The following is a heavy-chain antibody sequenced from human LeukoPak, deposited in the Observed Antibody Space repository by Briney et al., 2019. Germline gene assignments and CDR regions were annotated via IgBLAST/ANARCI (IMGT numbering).Heavy chain of an antibody. CDR2: IGSGSGGST. V-gene: IGHV3-23*01. Sequence: GGSLRLSCAASGFAFSSYAMTWVRQAPGKGLEWVSGIGSGSGGSTYYADSVKGRFTISRDNSKNTLYLQMNSLRAEDTAVYYCAKATTGTRNAFDIWGQGTMVTVFS. D-gene: IGHD1-1*01. CDR3: AKATTGTRNAFDI. J-gene: IGHJ3*02. CDR1: GFAFSSYA.